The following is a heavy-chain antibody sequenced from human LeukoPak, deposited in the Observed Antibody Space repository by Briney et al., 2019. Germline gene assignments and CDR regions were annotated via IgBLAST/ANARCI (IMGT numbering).Heavy chain of an antibody. J-gene: IGHJ4*02. D-gene: IGHD4-17*01. V-gene: IGHV3-48*03. CDR2: ISSRGSTI. CDR1: GFTFSSYE. CDR3: ARDPLVRTVTTVPYYFDY. Sequence: GGSLRLSCAASGFTFSSYEMNWVRQAPGKGLEWVSYISSRGSTIYYADSVKGRFTISRDNAKNSLYLQMNSLRAEDTAVYYCARDPLVRTVTTVPYYFDYWGQGTLVTVSS.